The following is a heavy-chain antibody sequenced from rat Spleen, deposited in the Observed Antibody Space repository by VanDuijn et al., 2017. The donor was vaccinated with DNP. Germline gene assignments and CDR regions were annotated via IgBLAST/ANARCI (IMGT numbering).Heavy chain of an antibody. CDR2: ITHSGGST. D-gene: IGHD1-4*01. V-gene: IGHV5-27*01. CDR3: PGRPPPPRGPFDY. CDR1: GFTFSNYY. J-gene: IGHJ2*01. Sequence: EVQLVESGGGLVQPGRSLKLSCAASGFTFSNYYMAWVRQAPTKGLEWVASITHSGGSTYYRDSVKGRFTNSRDNAKSPLYLQMDSLRSEDTAPLYCPGRPPPPRGPFDYWGQGVTVTVSS.